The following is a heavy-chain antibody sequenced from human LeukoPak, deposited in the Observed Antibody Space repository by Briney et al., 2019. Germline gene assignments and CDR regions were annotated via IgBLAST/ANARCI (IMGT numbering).Heavy chain of an antibody. Sequence: QPGGSLRLSCAASGLTFDSFSMNWVRQAPGKGLEWVLGVSGSGDTTYYADSVRGRFTISRDNSMNTLYLQMNSLRAEDTAIYYCASRKHYDSPGSYWYYFDYWGQGTLVTVSS. CDR1: GLTFDSFS. V-gene: IGHV3-23*01. J-gene: IGHJ4*02. CDR2: VSGSGDTT. CDR3: ASRKHYDSPGSYWYYFDY. D-gene: IGHD3-22*01.